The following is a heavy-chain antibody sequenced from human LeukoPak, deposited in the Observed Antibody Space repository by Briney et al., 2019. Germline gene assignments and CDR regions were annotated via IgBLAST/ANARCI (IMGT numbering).Heavy chain of an antibody. J-gene: IGHJ4*02. D-gene: IGHD2-15*01. V-gene: IGHV4-59*12. CDR3: ARALNPLPGTYYFDY. CDR2: VSYSGST. Sequence: SETLSLTCSVAGGSMSIYYWSWIRQPPGKGLEWIGYVSYSGSTNYSPSLKSRVTISVDTSKNQFSLKLSSVTAADTAVYYCARALNPLPGTYYFDYWGQGTLVTVSS. CDR1: GGSMSIYY.